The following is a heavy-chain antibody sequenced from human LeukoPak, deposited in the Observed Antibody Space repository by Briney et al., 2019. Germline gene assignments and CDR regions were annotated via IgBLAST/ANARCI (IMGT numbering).Heavy chain of an antibody. CDR2: ISSNGGTT. D-gene: IGHD2-2*01. V-gene: IGHV3-64*01. CDR3: AREQVVVGRGYYGMDV. Sequence: GGSLRLSCAASGFIFSNYTMLWVRQAPGKGLEYVSAISSNGGTTYYANSVKGRFTISRDNSKNTLYLQMNSLRVDDTAVYYCAREQVVVGRGYYGMDVWGQGTTVTVSS. CDR1: GFIFSNYT. J-gene: IGHJ6*02.